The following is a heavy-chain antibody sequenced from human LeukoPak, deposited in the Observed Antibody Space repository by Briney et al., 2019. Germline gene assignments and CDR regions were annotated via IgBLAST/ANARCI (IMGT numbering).Heavy chain of an antibody. CDR3: ARQGGYCSGGSCYSDY. CDR2: IYPGDSDT. V-gene: IGHV5-51*01. D-gene: IGHD2-15*01. CDR1: GYSFTSYW. J-gene: IGHJ4*02. Sequence: GESLKISCKGSGYSFTSYWIGWVRQMPGKGLEWMWIIYPGDSDTRYSPSFQGQVTISADKSISTAYLQWSSLKASDTAMYYCARQGGYCSGGSCYSDYWGQGTLVTVSS.